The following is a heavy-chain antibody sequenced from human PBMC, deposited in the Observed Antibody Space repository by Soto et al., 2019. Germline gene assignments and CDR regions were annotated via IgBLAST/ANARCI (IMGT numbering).Heavy chain of an antibody. Sequence: GASVKVSCKASGYTFTSYYMHWVRQAPGQGLEWMGIINPSGGSTSYAQKFQGRVTMTRDTSTSTVYMELSSLRSEDTAVYYCARGQNVLRFLEWYSPGFDYWGQGTLVTVSS. D-gene: IGHD3-3*01. J-gene: IGHJ4*02. CDR3: ARGQNVLRFLEWYSPGFDY. V-gene: IGHV1-46*01. CDR1: GYTFTSYY. CDR2: INPSGGST.